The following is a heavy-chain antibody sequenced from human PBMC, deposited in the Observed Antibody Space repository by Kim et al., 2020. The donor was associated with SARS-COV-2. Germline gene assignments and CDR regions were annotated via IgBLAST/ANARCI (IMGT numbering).Heavy chain of an antibody. V-gene: IGHV3-21*01. CDR1: GFTFSSYS. J-gene: IGHJ5*02. CDR2: ISSSSSYI. D-gene: IGHD6-19*01. CDR3: AIRRDYSSGRGWFDP. Sequence: GGSLRLSCAASGFTFSSYSMNWVRQAPGKGLEWVSSISSSSSYIYYADSVKGRFTISRDNAKNSLYLQMNSLRAEDTAVYYCAIRRDYSSGRGWFDPWGQGTLVTVSS.